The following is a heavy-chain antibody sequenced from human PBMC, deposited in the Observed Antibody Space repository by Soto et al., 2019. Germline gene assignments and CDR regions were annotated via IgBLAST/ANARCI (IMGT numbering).Heavy chain of an antibody. J-gene: IGHJ3*02. D-gene: IGHD1-20*01. CDR2: IIPIFGTA. V-gene: IGHV1-69*01. CDR3: ASPRYNWNDGADAFDI. CDR1: GGTFSSYA. Sequence: QVQLVQSGAEVKKPGSSVKVSCKASGGTFSSYAISWVRQAPGQGLEWMGGIIPIFGTANYAQRFQGRVTSTADESTSTAYMELSSLRSEDTAVYYGASPRYNWNDGADAFDIWGQGTMVTVSS.